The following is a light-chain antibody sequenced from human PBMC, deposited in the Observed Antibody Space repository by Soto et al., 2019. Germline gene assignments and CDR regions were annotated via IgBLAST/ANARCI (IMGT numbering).Light chain of an antibody. V-gene: IGKV1-39*01. Sequence: DIQMTQSPSSLSASVGDRVTISCRASQTIIRYLNWYQQKPGKAPKLLIYAASSLESGLPSRFSGRGSGTDFTLTISSLQPDHFATYYCQQNYNTLTFGPGTKVDVK. J-gene: IGKJ3*01. CDR2: AAS. CDR1: QTIIRY. CDR3: QQNYNTLT.